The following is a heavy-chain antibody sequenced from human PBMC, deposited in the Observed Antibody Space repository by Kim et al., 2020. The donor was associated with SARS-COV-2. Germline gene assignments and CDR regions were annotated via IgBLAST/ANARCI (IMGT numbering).Heavy chain of an antibody. J-gene: IGHJ4*02. V-gene: IGHV3-30-3*01. D-gene: IGHD1-26*01. Sequence: GGSLRLSCAASGFTFSSYAMHWVRQAPGKGLEWVAVISYDGSNKYYADSVKGRFTISRDNSKNTLYLQMNSLRAEDTAVYYFARGYSGSYYYFDYWGQGT. CDR3: ARGYSGSYYYFDY. CDR1: GFTFSSYA. CDR2: ISYDGSNK.